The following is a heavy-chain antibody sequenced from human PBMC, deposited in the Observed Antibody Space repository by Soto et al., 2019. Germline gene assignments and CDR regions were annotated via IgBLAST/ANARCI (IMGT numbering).Heavy chain of an antibody. J-gene: IGHJ6*03. V-gene: IGHV1-69*13. CDR3: AIFYGDYVRVDYYYYMDV. CDR1: GGTFSSYA. Sequence: SGKVSCKASGGTFSSYAISWVRRAPGQGLEWMGGIIPIFGTANYAQKFQGRVTITGDASTSTAYMELSSLRSEDTAVYYCAIFYGDYVRVDYYYYMDVWGKGTTVTVSS. CDR2: IIPIFGTA. D-gene: IGHD4-17*01.